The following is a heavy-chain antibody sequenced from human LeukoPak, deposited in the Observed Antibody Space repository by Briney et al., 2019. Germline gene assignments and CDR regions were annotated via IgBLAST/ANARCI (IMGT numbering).Heavy chain of an antibody. CDR3: ARRMGATPVGNAFDI. V-gene: IGHV3-30-3*01. J-gene: IGHJ3*02. Sequence: GGSLRLSCAASGFXFSNYAIHWVRQAPGKGLEWMAIISYDGSNKDCADSVKGRFTISRDNSKNTLYLQVNGLRTEDTAVYYCARRMGATPVGNAFDIWGQGTMVTVSS. CDR1: GFXFSNYA. D-gene: IGHD1-26*01. CDR2: ISYDGSNK.